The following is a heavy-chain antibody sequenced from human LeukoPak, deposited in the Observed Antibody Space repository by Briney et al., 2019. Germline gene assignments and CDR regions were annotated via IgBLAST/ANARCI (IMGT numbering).Heavy chain of an antibody. J-gene: IGHJ3*02. CDR3: ARFPVWSRAFDI. V-gene: IGHV4-39*07. Sequence: SETLSLTCTVSGGSISSSSYYWGWIRQPLGKGLEWIGSIYYSGSTYYNPSLKSRVTISVDTSKNQFSLKLSSVTAADTAVYYCARFPVWSRAFDIWGQGTMVTVSS. CDR2: IYYSGST. CDR1: GGSISSSSYY. D-gene: IGHD3-10*01.